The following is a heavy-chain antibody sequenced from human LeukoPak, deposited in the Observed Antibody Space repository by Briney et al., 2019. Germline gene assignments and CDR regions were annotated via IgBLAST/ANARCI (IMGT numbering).Heavy chain of an antibody. CDR3: VTRGKSTRAD. CDR2: IKTKTDGGTT. CDR1: GFTFSNVW. D-gene: IGHD1-1*01. Sequence: GGSLRLSCEASGFTFSNVWMNWVRQAPGKGLEWIGRIKTKTDGGTTEYAAPVKGRFTISRDDSKNTVYLQMNSLKTEDTALYYCVTRGKSTRADSGQGNLVTVSS. V-gene: IGHV3-15*01. J-gene: IGHJ4*02.